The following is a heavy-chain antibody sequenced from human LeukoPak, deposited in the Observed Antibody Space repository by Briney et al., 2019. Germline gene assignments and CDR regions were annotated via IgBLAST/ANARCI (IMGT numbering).Heavy chain of an antibody. CDR1: GYRFTSYG. D-gene: IGHD3-10*01. J-gene: IGHJ4*02. V-gene: IGHV1-18*01. Sequence: ASVKVSCKASGYRFTSYGISWVRQAPGQGLEWMGWISAYNGNTNYAQKLQGRVTMTRDTSISTAYMDLGSLGSDDTAVYYCARDGEYGTGSYYRGCFDYWGQGILVTVSS. CDR2: ISAYNGNT. CDR3: ARDGEYGTGSYYRGCFDY.